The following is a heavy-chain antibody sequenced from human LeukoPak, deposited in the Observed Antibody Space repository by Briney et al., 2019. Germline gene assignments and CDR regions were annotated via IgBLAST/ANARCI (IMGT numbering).Heavy chain of an antibody. CDR2: MNPNRGNT. Sequence: ASVKVSCKASGYTFTSYDINWVRQATGQGLEWMGWMNPNRGNTGYAQKFQGRVTMTRRTSKNTAYMELSSLRAEDPAVYYCARGPNYAFWSGSYYYYMDVWGKGSTVTVSS. V-gene: IGHV1-8*01. CDR3: ARGPNYAFWSGSYYYYMDV. CDR1: GYTFTSYD. J-gene: IGHJ6*03. D-gene: IGHD3-3*01.